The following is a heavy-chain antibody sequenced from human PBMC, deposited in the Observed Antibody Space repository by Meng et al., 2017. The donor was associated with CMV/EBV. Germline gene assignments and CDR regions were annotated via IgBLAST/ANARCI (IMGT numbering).Heavy chain of an antibody. V-gene: IGHV3-21*01. Sequence: GESLKISCAASGFTFSSYSMNWVRQAPGKGLEWVSSISSSSSYIYYADSVKGRFTISRDNAKNSLYLQMNSLRAEDTAVYYCARYSFFCNSTSCYNYYYYYGMDVWGQGTTVTVSS. J-gene: IGHJ6*02. CDR3: ARYSFFCNSTSCYNYYYYYGMDV. CDR1: GFTFSSYS. CDR2: ISSSSSYI. D-gene: IGHD2-2*01.